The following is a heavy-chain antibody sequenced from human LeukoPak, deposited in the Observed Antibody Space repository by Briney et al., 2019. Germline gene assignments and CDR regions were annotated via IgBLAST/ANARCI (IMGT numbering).Heavy chain of an antibody. CDR1: GGAISNYY. Sequence: PSETLSLTCNVSGGAISNYYWSWIRQPPGKGLEWIGYINYSGSAFYNPSVKSRVTISVDTSKNQFSLKLNSVTTADTGVYYCARAYYGDFFDYWGHGTLVTVSS. D-gene: IGHD4-17*01. CDR3: ARAYYGDFFDY. CDR2: INYSGSA. J-gene: IGHJ4*01. V-gene: IGHV4-59*08.